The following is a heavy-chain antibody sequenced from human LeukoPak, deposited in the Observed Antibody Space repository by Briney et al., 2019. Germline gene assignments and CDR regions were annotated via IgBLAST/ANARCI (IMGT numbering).Heavy chain of an antibody. Sequence: SETLSLTCTVSGGSISSSSYYWGWIRQPPGKGLEWIGSIYHSGSTYYNPSLKSRVTISVDTSKNQFSLKLSSVTAADTAVYYCARHGSVAAAGFDYWGQGTLVTVSS. J-gene: IGHJ4*02. CDR1: GGSISSSSYY. D-gene: IGHD6-13*01. CDR3: ARHGSVAAAGFDY. V-gene: IGHV4-39*01. CDR2: IYHSGST.